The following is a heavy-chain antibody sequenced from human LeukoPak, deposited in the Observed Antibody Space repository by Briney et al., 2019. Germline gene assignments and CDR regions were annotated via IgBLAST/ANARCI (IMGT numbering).Heavy chain of an antibody. CDR2: IYYSGST. Sequence: SETLSLTCTVSGGSISSSSYYWGWIRQPPGKGLEWIGSIYYSGSTYYNPSLKSRVTISVDTSKNQFSLKLSSVTAADTAVYYCARDGSEVGGDYWGQGTLVTVSS. D-gene: IGHD2-15*01. CDR1: GGSISSSSYY. V-gene: IGHV4-39*07. J-gene: IGHJ4*02. CDR3: ARDGSEVGGDY.